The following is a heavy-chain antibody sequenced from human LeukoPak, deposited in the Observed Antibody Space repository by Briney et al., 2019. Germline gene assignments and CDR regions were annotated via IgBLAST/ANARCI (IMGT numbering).Heavy chain of an antibody. CDR1: GFTFSSYW. CDR2: IYHSGST. V-gene: IGHV4-4*02. J-gene: IGHJ5*02. CDR3: TRDTGTTGEVKFDP. D-gene: IGHD4-17*01. Sequence: GSLRLSCAASGFTFSSYWMSWVRQAPGKGLEWIGSIYHSGSTYYNPSLKSRVTISVDTSKNQFSLKLSSVTAADTAVYYCTRDTGTTGEVKFDPWGQGTLVTVSS.